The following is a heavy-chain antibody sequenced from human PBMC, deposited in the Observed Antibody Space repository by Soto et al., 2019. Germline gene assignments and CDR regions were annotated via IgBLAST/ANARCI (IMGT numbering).Heavy chain of an antibody. CDR2: ISYDANNK. Sequence: QVQLVESGGGVVQPGGSLRLSCAVSGFIISSHAMHWVRQAPGKGLEWVAVISYDANNKFYADSVKGRFTISRDNSKNTLYLQVNSLRDEDTAVYYCASWGGIASPAYDGSLDPYDYWGQGTLVTVSS. V-gene: IGHV3-30*03. D-gene: IGHD3-16*01. CDR1: GFIISSHA. CDR3: ASWGGIASPAYDGSLDPYDY. J-gene: IGHJ4*02.